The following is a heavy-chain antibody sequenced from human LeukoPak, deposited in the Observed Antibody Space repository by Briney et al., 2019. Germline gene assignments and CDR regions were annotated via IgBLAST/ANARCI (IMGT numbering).Heavy chain of an antibody. J-gene: IGHJ4*02. Sequence: GASVKVSCKASGYTFTSYAMHWVRQAPGQRLEWMGWINAGNGNTKYSQEFQGRVTITRDTSASTAYMELSSLRSEDMAVYYCARENHYDSSGYYYFGRFDYWGQGTLVTVSS. CDR1: GYTFTSYA. D-gene: IGHD3-22*01. V-gene: IGHV1-3*03. CDR2: INAGNGNT. CDR3: ARENHYDSSGYYYFGRFDY.